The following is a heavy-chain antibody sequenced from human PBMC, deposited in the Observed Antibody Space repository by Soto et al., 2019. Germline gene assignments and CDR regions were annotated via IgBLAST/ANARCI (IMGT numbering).Heavy chain of an antibody. CDR2: ISGSGVST. Sequence: GGSLRLSCAASGFTFSSYAMSWVRQAPGKGLEWVSAISGSGVSTYYADSVKGRFTISRDNSKNTLYLQMNSLRAEDTAVYYCARTESSGYCFDNWGQGTLVTGSS. CDR3: ARTESSGYCFDN. D-gene: IGHD3-22*01. CDR1: GFTFSSYA. V-gene: IGHV3-23*01. J-gene: IGHJ4*02.